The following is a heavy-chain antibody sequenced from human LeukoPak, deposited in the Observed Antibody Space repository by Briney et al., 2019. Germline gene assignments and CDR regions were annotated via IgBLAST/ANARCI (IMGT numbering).Heavy chain of an antibody. J-gene: IGHJ3*01. CDR3: ARLPGVTIFGVVIFDAFDV. V-gene: IGHV4-4*09. CDR1: GGSISSYY. Sequence: PSEPLSLTCTVSGGSISSYYWSWIRQPPGKGLEWIGYIYTSGSTNYNPSLKSRVTISVDTSKKQFSLKLSSVTAADTAVYYCARLPGVTIFGVVIFDAFDVWGQGTMVTV. D-gene: IGHD3-3*01. CDR2: IYTSGST.